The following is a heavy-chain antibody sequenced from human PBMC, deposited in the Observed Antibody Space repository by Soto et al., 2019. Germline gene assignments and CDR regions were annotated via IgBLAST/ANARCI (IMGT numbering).Heavy chain of an antibody. CDR2: IIPIFGTA. D-gene: IGHD4-17*01. CDR1: GGTFSSYA. Sequence: QVQLVQSGAEVKKPGSSVKVSCKASGGTFSSYAISWVRQAPGQGLEWMGGIIPIFGTANYAQKFQGRVTITADEDTRTDCMERSSLRSEDTAVYYGAGGTLPTATTHVRWFDPWGQGTLVTVSS. J-gene: IGHJ5*02. CDR3: AGGTLPTATTHVRWFDP. V-gene: IGHV1-69*12.